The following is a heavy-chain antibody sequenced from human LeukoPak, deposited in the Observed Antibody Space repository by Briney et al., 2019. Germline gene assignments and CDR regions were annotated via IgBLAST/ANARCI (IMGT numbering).Heavy chain of an antibody. CDR2: ISSSSSYI. Sequence: GGSLRLSCVASGFTFSSYTMNWVRQAPGKGLEWVSSISSSSSYIFYTDSVKGRFTISRDNVENSVSLQMNSLTAEGTAVYYCARAAAGASKWFDPWGQGTLVTVSS. CDR1: GFTFSSYT. CDR3: ARAAAGASKWFDP. V-gene: IGHV3-21*01. J-gene: IGHJ5*02. D-gene: IGHD1-14*01.